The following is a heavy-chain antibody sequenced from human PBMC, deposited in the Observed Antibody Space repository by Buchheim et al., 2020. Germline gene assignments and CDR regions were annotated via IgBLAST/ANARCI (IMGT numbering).Heavy chain of an antibody. V-gene: IGHV4-59*01. CDR3: ARGGGWSHYLDF. CDR2: IYYSGIT. CDR1: GGSINTYY. Sequence: QVQLQVSGPGLVRSSETLSLTCTVSGGSINTYYWSWIRQSPGKGLEWIGYIYYSGITNYNPSLTSRVTISVDPSKNQFSLKLTSVTAADTAVYYCARGGGWSHYLDFWGQGAL. J-gene: IGHJ4*02. D-gene: IGHD6-19*01.